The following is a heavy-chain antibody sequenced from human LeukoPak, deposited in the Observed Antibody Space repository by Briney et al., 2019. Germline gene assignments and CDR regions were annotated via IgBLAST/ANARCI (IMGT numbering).Heavy chain of an antibody. D-gene: IGHD4-17*01. V-gene: IGHV1-8*01. Sequence: ASVKVSCKASGYTFTSYDINWVRQATGQGLEWMGWMNPNSGNTGYAQKFQGRVTMTRNTSISTAYMELSSLRSEDTAVYYCARVDGDYIFLFDYWSQGTLVTVSS. CDR2: MNPNSGNT. CDR1: GYTFTSYD. CDR3: ARVDGDYIFLFDY. J-gene: IGHJ4*02.